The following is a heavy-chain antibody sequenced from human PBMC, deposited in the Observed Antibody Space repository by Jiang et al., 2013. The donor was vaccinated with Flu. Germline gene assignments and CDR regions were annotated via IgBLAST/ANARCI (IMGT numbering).Heavy chain of an antibody. Sequence: PGRSLRLSCAASGFTFTTYGMHWVRQAPGKGLEWVAFIRYDGSDQYYADSVRGRFTISRDSSKNTLHLQMNSLRVDDAAVYYCVRDGSHRDLDYWGQGTLVSVSS. CDR3: VRDGSHRDLDY. J-gene: IGHJ4*02. D-gene: IGHD1-14*01. V-gene: IGHV3-33*01. CDR2: IRYDGSDQ. CDR1: GFTFTTYG.